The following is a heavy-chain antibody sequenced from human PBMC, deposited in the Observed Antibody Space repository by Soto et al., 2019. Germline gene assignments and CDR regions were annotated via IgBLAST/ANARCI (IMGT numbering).Heavy chain of an antibody. CDR1: GYTFTGYY. V-gene: IGHV1-2*02. CDR2: INPNSGGT. D-gene: IGHD1-26*01. CDR3: ARVGWELPYYYYGMDV. J-gene: IGHJ6*02. Sequence: ASVKVSCKASGYTFTGYYMHWVRQAPGQGLEWMGWINPNSGGTNYAQKFQGRVAMTRDTPISTAYMELSRLRSDDTAVYYCARVGWELPYYYYGMDVWGQGTTVTVSS.